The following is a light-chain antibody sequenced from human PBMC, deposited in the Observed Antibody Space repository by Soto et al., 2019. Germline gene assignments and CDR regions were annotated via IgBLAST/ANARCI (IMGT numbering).Light chain of an antibody. CDR1: SSDIGAYNY. CDR2: DVS. J-gene: IGLJ3*02. V-gene: IGLV2-11*02. Sequence: QSVLTQPPSASGSPGQSVTISCTGTSSDIGAYNYVSWFQQHPGEAPKLIIYDVSKRPSGVPDRFSGSKSGNTASLTISGLQAEDEADYYCCSYAGSYTWVFGGGTKLTVL. CDR3: CSYAGSYTWV.